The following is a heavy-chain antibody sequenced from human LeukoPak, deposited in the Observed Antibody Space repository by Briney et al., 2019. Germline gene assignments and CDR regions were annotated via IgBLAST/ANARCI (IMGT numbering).Heavy chain of an antibody. CDR2: IHSDGSIA. CDR1: GFSFSIYS. Sequence: GGSLRLSCAASGFSFSIYSMNWIRQAPGKGLVWVSRIHSDGSIANYTDSVKGRFTISRDNVKNTLYLQMNSLRAEDTAVYYCVREGFFDYWGQGTLVTVSS. CDR3: VREGFFDY. V-gene: IGHV3-74*01. J-gene: IGHJ4*02.